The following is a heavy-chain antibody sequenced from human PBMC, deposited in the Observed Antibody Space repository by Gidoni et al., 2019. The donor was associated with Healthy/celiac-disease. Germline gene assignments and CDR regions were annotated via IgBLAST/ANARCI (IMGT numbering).Heavy chain of an antibody. CDR2: IIPSFGTA. J-gene: IGHJ4*02. CDR3: ARDSPGIAVAGD. Sequence: QVQLVQSGAAVQEPGSSVKVSCKASGGTCSSYDISWLRQAPGQGLDRMGGIIPSFGTANYAQKFQGRVRITADESTSTAYMELSSLRSEDTAVYYCARDSPGIAVAGDWGQGTLVTVSS. CDR1: GGTCSSYD. D-gene: IGHD6-19*01. V-gene: IGHV1-69*01.